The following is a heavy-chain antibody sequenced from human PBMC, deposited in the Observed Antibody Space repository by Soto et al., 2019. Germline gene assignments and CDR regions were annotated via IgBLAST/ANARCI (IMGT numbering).Heavy chain of an antibody. CDR2: FFYTGST. CDR1: GGSVTSEHYY. J-gene: IGHJ4*02. V-gene: IGHV4-61*03. CDR3: AGDTDGKKVAC. Sequence: QVQLQESGPGLVKSSETLSLTCTVSGGSVTSEHYYWNWIRQPPGKGLEWIGYFFYTGSTNYNPSLESRLTMSVGVSKNHFSLRLNSVTAADTAVYYCAGDTDGKKVACWGQGALVTVSS. D-gene: IGHD5-12*01.